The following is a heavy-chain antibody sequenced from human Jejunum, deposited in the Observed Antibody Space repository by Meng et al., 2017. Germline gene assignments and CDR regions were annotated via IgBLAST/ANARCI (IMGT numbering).Heavy chain of an antibody. CDR3: ASRIAVAGEAFDI. J-gene: IGHJ3*02. CDR2: IYYRENT. D-gene: IGHD6-19*01. Sequence: SEILSPTCTASGGSISTNYWSWIRQPPGKGLEWNGYIYYRENTNYNPSLKSRLTITLDTSKNQFSLWLNYVTAADTAVDCSASRIAVAGEAFDIWGQGTKVTVSS. V-gene: IGHV4-59*01. CDR1: GGSISTNY.